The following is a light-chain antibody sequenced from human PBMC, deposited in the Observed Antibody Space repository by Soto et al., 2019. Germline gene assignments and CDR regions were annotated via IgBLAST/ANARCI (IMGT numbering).Light chain of an antibody. CDR2: GAS. V-gene: IGKV3-20*01. Sequence: EIVLTQSPGTLSLSPGERATLSCRASQSISSTNLAWYQQKPGQAPRLLIYGASNRATGIADRFSGSYSGTDFSLPISRLEPEDFAVYYCQQSCTSPLLTFGGGTKVEIK. J-gene: IGKJ4*01. CDR1: QSISSTN. CDR3: QQSCTSPLLT.